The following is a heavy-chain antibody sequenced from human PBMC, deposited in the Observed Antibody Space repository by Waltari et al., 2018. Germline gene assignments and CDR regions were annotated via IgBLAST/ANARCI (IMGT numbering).Heavy chain of an antibody. V-gene: IGHV3-33*01. J-gene: IGHJ6*02. CDR2: IWYDGSNK. D-gene: IGHD1-7*01. Sequence: QVQLVESGGGVVQPGRSLRLSCAASGFTFSSYGMHWVRQAPGKGLEWVAVIWYDGSNKYYADSVKGRFTISRDNSKNTLYLQMNSLRAEDTAVYYCARDDNWNYGLYYYYGMDVWGQGTTVTVSS. CDR3: ARDDNWNYGLYYYYGMDV. CDR1: GFTFSSYG.